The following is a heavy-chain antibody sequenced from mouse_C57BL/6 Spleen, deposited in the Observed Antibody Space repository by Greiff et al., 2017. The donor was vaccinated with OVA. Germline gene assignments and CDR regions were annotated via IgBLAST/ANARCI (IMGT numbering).Heavy chain of an antibody. CDR1: GFTFSDYG. CDR2: ISSGSSTI. Sequence: EVQVVESGGGLVKPGGSLKLSCAASGFTFSDYGMHWVRQAPEKGLEWVAYISSGSSTIYYADTVKGRFTISRDNAKNTLFLQMTSLRSEDTAMYYCARDGSSAPWYFDVWGTGTTVTVSS. CDR3: ARDGSSAPWYFDV. J-gene: IGHJ1*03. V-gene: IGHV5-17*01. D-gene: IGHD1-1*01.